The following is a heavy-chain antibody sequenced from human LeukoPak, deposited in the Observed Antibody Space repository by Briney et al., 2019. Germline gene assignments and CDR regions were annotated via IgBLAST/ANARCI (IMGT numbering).Heavy chain of an antibody. Sequence: ASVKVSCKASGYTFTSYGISWVRQAPGQGLERMGGIIPIFGTANYAQKFQGRVTITADESTSTAYMELSSLRSEDTAVYYCAREDTGIVGATRRYFDYWGQGTLVTVSS. V-gene: IGHV1-69*13. CDR3: AREDTGIVGATRRYFDY. CDR2: IIPIFGTA. CDR1: GYTFTSYG. J-gene: IGHJ4*02. D-gene: IGHD1-26*01.